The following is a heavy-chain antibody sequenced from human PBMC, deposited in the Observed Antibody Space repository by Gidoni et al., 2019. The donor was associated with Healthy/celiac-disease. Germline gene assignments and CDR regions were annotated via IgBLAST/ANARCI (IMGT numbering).Heavy chain of an antibody. J-gene: IGHJ4*02. V-gene: IGHV4-39*07. CDR3: ARVRENDYGDFPYFDY. CDR1: GGSISSSSYY. Sequence: QLQLQESGPGLVKPSETLSLTCTVSGGSISSSSYYWGWIRQPPGKGLEWIGSIYYSGSTYYNPSLKSRVTISVDTSKNQFSLKLSSVTAADTAVYYCARVRENDYGDFPYFDYWGQGTLVTVSS. CDR2: IYYSGST. D-gene: IGHD4-17*01.